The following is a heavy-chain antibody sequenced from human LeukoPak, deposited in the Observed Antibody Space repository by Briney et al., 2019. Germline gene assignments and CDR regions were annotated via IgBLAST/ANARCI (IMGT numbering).Heavy chain of an antibody. CDR3: ARQPAIVLLRGMDV. CDR2: INTNTGNP. J-gene: IGHJ6*02. Sequence: ASVKVSCKASGYTFTSYAMNWVRQAPGQGLEWMGWINTNTGNPTYAQGFTGRFVFSLDTSVSTAYLQISSLKAEDTAVYYCARQPAIVLLRGMDVWGQGTTVTVSS. V-gene: IGHV7-4-1*02. D-gene: IGHD3-10*01. CDR1: GYTFTSYA.